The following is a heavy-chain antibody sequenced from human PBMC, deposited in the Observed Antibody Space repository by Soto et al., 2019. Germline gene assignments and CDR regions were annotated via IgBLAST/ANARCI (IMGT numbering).Heavy chain of an antibody. CDR1: GFTFSSYA. V-gene: IGHV3-23*01. CDR3: AKWHTYYYDSRGYSGFDC. J-gene: IGHJ4*02. CDR2: MSGGGGTT. Sequence: EGSLSLSCAASGFTFSSYAMTWVRQAPGKGLEWVSAMSGGGGTTYYADSVKGRFTISRDNSKNTLYLQMNSLRAEDTAAYYCAKWHTYYYDSRGYSGFDCWGRGTLVTVPS. D-gene: IGHD3-22*01.